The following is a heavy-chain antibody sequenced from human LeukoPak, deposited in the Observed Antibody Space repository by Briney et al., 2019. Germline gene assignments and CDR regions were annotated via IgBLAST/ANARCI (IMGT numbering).Heavy chain of an antibody. J-gene: IGHJ5*02. CDR3: ARDLGATRWFEP. CDR2: ISVYNGNT. V-gene: IGHV1-18*01. Sequence: ASVKVSCKASRYTLTSYGITCVRQAPGPGREWMGWISVYNGNTNYAPKPQGRVTMTTDKSKSTAYMELRSLRSDDTAVYYCARDLGATRWFEPWGEGPLATVSS. CDR1: RYTLTSYG. D-gene: IGHD1-26*01.